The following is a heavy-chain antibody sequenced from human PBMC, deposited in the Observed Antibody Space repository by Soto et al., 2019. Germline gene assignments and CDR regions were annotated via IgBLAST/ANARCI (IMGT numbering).Heavy chain of an antibody. CDR3: VSPHSESSNAFDL. V-gene: IGHV3-30*04. J-gene: IGHJ5*02. D-gene: IGHD3-10*01. Sequence: GESLRLSCAASGFSFSHYAMHWVRQPPGKGLEWVALISYDGENQYFTDSVRGRFTISRDNSKTAVYLEMNNLRLDDTATYYCVSPHSESSNAFDLWGQGTLVTVSS. CDR2: ISYDGENQ. CDR1: GFSFSHYA.